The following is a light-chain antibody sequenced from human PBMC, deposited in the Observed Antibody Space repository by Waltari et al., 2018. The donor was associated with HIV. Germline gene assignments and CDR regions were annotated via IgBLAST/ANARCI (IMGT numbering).Light chain of an antibody. CDR2: EVS. Sequence: QSALPQPASVSGSPGQSITISCTGTRSDVGGRHYVSCYQQHPGKAPKLLIYEVSNRPSGVSNRFSGSKSGNTASMTISGLQAEDEADYYCNSYRSSTTPCVFGTGTKVTVL. CDR1: RSDVGGRHY. V-gene: IGLV2-14*01. J-gene: IGLJ1*01. CDR3: NSYRSSTTPCV.